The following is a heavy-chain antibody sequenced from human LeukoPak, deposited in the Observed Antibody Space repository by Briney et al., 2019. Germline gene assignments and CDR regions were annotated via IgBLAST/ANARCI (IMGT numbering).Heavy chain of an antibody. J-gene: IGHJ4*02. D-gene: IGHD3-3*01. CDR1: GYTFTSYG. V-gene: IGHV1-18*01. CDR2: ISAYNGNT. CDR3: GSGAYAY. Sequence: ASVTVSCKASGYTFTSYGISWVRQAPGQGLEWMGWISAYNGNTNYAQKLQGRVTMTTDTTTNTAYMELRSLRSDDTAVYAGGSGAYAYWGQGTLVTVSS.